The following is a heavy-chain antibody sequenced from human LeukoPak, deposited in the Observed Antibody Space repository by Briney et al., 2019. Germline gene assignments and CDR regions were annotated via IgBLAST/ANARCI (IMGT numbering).Heavy chain of an antibody. Sequence: ASVKVSCKASGYTFTGYYMHWVRQAPGQGLEWMGWINPNSGGTNYAQKFQGRVTMTRDTSISTAYMELSRLRSDDTAVYYCARALYYYGSGSYIGTAFDIWGQGTMVTVSS. CDR3: ARALYYYGSGSYIGTAFDI. J-gene: IGHJ3*02. D-gene: IGHD3-10*01. CDR1: GYTFTGYY. V-gene: IGHV1-2*02. CDR2: INPNSGGT.